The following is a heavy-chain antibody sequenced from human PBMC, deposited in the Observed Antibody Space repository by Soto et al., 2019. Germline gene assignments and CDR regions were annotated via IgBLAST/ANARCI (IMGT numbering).Heavy chain of an antibody. D-gene: IGHD1-26*01. CDR2: ISSDGSSY. CDR3: AKDRGLAESGTWSHYYYGMDV. V-gene: IGHV3-30*18. Sequence: GGSLRLSCVASGFTLTNNGMHWVRQAPGQGLEWVAVISSDGSSYYYGDSVRGRFTVSRDTSKNTLFLEMNSLTTADTAVYYCAKDRGLAESGTWSHYYYGMDVWG. J-gene: IGHJ6*02. CDR1: GFTLTNNG.